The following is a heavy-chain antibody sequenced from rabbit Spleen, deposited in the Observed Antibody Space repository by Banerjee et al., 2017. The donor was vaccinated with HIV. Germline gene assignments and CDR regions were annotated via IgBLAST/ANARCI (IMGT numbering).Heavy chain of an antibody. V-gene: IGHV1S40*01. D-gene: IGHD7-1*01. CDR3: ARAAYAAYNAWYWDYFNL. CDR1: GVSFSSSSY. J-gene: IGHJ4*01. Sequence: QSLEESGGDLVKPGASLTLTCTASGVSFSSSSYMCWVRQAPGKGLEWIACIDTGSSGFTYFATWAKGRFTCSKTSSTTMTLQMTSLTAADTATYFCARAAYAAYNAWYWDYFNLWGQGTLVTVS. CDR2: IDTGSSGFT.